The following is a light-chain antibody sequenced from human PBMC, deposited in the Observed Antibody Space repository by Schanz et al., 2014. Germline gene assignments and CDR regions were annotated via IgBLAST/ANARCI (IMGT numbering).Light chain of an antibody. CDR2: GAS. J-gene: IGKJ1*01. Sequence: EMVLTQSPATLSLSPGDTATVSCRATESIGNNLLWFQQKPGQPPRLLIYGASTRATGIPARFSGSGSRTXFTLTISSLQSXXXXXYYCHQHNYRPRSFGQGTRVEIK. V-gene: IGKV3-15*01. CDR3: HQHNYRPRS. CDR1: ESIGNN.